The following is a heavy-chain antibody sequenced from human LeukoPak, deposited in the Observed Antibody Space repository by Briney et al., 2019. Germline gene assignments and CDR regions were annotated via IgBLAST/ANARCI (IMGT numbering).Heavy chain of an antibody. CDR2: ISAYNGNT. CDR3: ARDTAMAPNWYFDL. CDR1: GYTFTSYG. D-gene: IGHD5-18*01. Sequence: ASVKVSCKASGYTFTSYGISWVRQTPGQGLEWMGWISAYNGNTNYAQKLQGRVTMTTDTSTSTAYMELRSLRSDDTAVYYCARDTAMAPNWYFDLWGRGTLVTVSS. V-gene: IGHV1-18*01. J-gene: IGHJ2*01.